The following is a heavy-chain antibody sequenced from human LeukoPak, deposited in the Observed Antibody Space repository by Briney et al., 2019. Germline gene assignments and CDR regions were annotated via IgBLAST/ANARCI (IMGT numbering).Heavy chain of an antibody. CDR1: GYTFTSYG. V-gene: IGHV1-18*01. CDR2: ISAYNGNT. Sequence: GASVKVSCKASGYTFTSYGISWVRQAPGQGLEWMGWISAYNGNTNYAQKLQGRVTMTTDTSTSTAYMELGSLRSDDTAVYYCAREYNYYDSSGYYPWGQGTLVTVPS. J-gene: IGHJ5*02. D-gene: IGHD3-22*01. CDR3: AREYNYYDSSGYYP.